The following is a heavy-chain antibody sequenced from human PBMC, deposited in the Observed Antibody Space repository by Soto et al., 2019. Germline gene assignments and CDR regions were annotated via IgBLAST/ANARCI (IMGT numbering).Heavy chain of an antibody. Sequence: ITLKESGPTLVKPTQTLTLTCTSSGFSLSTSGVGVGCIRQPPGKALEWLALMYWDDDNRYSPSLKSRLTITKDTSKNQVVLAMTNMDPMDPATFCCAHSTPPRLRDYWVQGTLVTVSS. CDR3: AHSTPPRLRDY. CDR1: GFSLSTSGVG. J-gene: IGHJ4*02. D-gene: IGHD6-25*01. CDR2: MYWDDDN. V-gene: IGHV2-5*02.